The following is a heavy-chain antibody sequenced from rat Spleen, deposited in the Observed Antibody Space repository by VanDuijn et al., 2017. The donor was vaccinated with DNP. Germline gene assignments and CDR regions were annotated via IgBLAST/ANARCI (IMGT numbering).Heavy chain of an antibody. CDR3: ARHDYYSSPYYAMDA. D-gene: IGHD1-2*01. CDR2: IRYDGSST. CDR1: GITFSNSG. Sequence: EVQLVESGGGLVQPGRSLKLSCAASGITFSNSGMHWIRQAPTKGLELVSYIRYDGSSTYYRDSVKGRFTISRDNAKSTLYLQMDSLRSEDTATYYCARHDYYSSPYYAMDAWGQGTSVTVSS. J-gene: IGHJ4*01. V-gene: IGHV5-19*01.